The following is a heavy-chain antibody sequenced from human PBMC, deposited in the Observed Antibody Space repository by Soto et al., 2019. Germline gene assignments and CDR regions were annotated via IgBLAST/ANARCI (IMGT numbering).Heavy chain of an antibody. CDR3: ARHPGGRGYYYGMDV. V-gene: IGHV1-69*12. D-gene: IGHD2-15*01. CDR1: GGTFSSYA. J-gene: IGHJ6*02. Sequence: QVQLVQSGAEVKKPGSSVKVSCKASGGTFSSYAISWVRQAPGQGLEWMGGIIPIFGKANYAQKFQGRVTLPADESTSTAYMELSSLRSEDTAVYYCARHPGGRGYYYGMDVWGQGTTVTVSS. CDR2: IIPIFGKA.